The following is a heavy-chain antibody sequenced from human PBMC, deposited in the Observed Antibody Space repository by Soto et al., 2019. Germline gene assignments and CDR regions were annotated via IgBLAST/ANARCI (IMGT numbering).Heavy chain of an antibody. CDR1: GGSIISSTYY. J-gene: IGHJ4*02. CDR2: INYSGST. CDR3: ARLYQGKRPPDY. Sequence: QLQLKESGPGLVKPSETLSLTCTVSGGSIISSTYYWGWIRQPPGKGLEWIGSINYSGSTYYNPSLKSLVTISVDTSKSQISRKLSSVTAADTAVYYCARLYQGKRPPDYWGQGTLVTVSS. V-gene: IGHV4-39*01. D-gene: IGHD2-2*01.